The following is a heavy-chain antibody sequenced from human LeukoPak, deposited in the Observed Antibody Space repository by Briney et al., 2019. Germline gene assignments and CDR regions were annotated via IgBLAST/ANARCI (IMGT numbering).Heavy chain of an antibody. CDR3: AKDMGDGKGYMVV. D-gene: IGHD2-21*02. Sequence: PGGSLRLSCAASGFTFDDYVMHWVRQAPGKGVEWVSLISGDGGSTYYADSVKCRFTISRDNSKNSLYLQMNSLRTEDTALYYCAKDMGDGKGYMVVWGKGTTVTVSS. CDR2: ISGDGGST. CDR1: GFTFDDYV. V-gene: IGHV3-43*02. J-gene: IGHJ6*03.